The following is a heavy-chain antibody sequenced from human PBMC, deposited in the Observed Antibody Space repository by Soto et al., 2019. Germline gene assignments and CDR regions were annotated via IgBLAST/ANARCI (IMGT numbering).Heavy chain of an antibody. CDR2: INHSGST. CDR1: GGSFSGYY. J-gene: IGHJ4*02. D-gene: IGHD3-16*02. Sequence: SETLSLTCAVYGGSFSGYYWSWIRQPPGKGLEWIGEINHSGSTNYNPSLKSRVTISVDTSKNQFSLKLSSVTAADTAVYYCARGRQDARLHLGELSSNYFDYWGQGTLVTAPQ. V-gene: IGHV4-34*01. CDR3: ARGRQDARLHLGELSSNYFDY.